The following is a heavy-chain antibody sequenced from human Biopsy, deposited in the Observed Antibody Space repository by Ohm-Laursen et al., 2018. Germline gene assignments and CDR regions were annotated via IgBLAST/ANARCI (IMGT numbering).Heavy chain of an antibody. CDR3: ARGSNEYGGLYFPH. CDR1: GGSFTGHY. J-gene: IGHJ1*01. CDR2: ISHTGYT. Sequence: PSETLSLTCAVSGGSFTGHYWTWIQQPPGKGLEWIGHISHTGYTSYKSSLKSRVTISLDTSRKHFSLRLTSLAAADTAVYYCARGSNEYGGLYFPHWGQGTLVTVSS. V-gene: IGHV4-59*11. D-gene: IGHD4-23*01.